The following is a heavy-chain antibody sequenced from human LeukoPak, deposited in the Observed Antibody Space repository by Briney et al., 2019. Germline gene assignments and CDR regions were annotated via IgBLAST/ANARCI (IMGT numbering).Heavy chain of an antibody. Sequence: GGSLRLSCAASGFTFSSYWMHWVRQAPGKGLVWVSRINTDGSSTSYADSVKGRFTISRDNSKNTLYLQMNSLRAEDTAVYYCAKPYSSTWDYFDYWGQGTLVTVSS. D-gene: IGHD6-13*01. CDR3: AKPYSSTWDYFDY. CDR2: INTDGSST. V-gene: IGHV3-74*01. J-gene: IGHJ4*02. CDR1: GFTFSSYW.